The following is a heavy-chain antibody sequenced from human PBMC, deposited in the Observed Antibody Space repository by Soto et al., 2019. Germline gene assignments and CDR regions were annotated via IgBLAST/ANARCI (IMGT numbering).Heavy chain of an antibody. D-gene: IGHD2-2*01. CDR2: IIPIFGTA. J-gene: IGHJ6*02. V-gene: IGHV1-69*06. Sequence: SVKVSCKASGCTFSSYAISWLRQAPGQGLEWMGGIIPIFGTANYAQKFQGRVTITADKSTSTAYMELSSLRSEDTAVYYCARAGGYCSSTSCYRDYYYYYGMDVWGQGTTVTVSS. CDR1: GCTFSSYA. CDR3: ARAGGYCSSTSCYRDYYYYYGMDV.